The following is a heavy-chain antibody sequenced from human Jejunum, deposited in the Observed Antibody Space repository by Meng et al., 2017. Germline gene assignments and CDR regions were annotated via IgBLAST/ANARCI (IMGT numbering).Heavy chain of an antibody. CDR1: GYTLTDNY. J-gene: IGHJ4*02. D-gene: IGHD4-23*01. Sequence: ASVKVSCKASGYTLTDNYMHWVRQAPGQGLEWMGVINFGGDYTTHAQKFQGRVTMTWDTSTSTVYMQLSSLTYEDTAVYYCARSRYDGNQADYWGQGTLVTVSS. CDR2: INFGGDYT. CDR3: ARSRYDGNQADY. V-gene: IGHV1-46*01.